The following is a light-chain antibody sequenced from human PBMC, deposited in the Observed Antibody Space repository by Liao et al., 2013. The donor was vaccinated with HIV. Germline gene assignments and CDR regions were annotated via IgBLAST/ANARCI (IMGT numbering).Light chain of an antibody. CDR1: KLGEKY. Sequence: SYELTQPPSVAVSPGQTVTITCSGDKLGEKYACWYQQKPGQSPVLVIYQDTERPSGIPERFSGSASGDTATLTITGTQAMDEADYYCQAWDSSRRVFGTGTKVTVL. V-gene: IGLV3-1*01. CDR2: QDT. CDR3: QAWDSSRRV. J-gene: IGLJ1*01.